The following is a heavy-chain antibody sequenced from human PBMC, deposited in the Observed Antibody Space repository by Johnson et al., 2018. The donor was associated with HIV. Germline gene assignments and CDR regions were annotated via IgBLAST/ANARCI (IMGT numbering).Heavy chain of an antibody. D-gene: IGHD1-1*01. CDR3: AKTLEPGAFDI. CDR1: GFTFRNAW. CDR2: ISGSGGST. V-gene: IGHV3-23*04. J-gene: IGHJ3*02. Sequence: VQLVESGGGLIQPGGSLRLSCAASGFTFRNAWMSWVRQAPGKGLEWVSAISGSGGSTYNADSVKGRFTISRDTSKNTLYLQMNSLRAEDTAVYYCAKTLEPGAFDIWGQGTMVTVSS.